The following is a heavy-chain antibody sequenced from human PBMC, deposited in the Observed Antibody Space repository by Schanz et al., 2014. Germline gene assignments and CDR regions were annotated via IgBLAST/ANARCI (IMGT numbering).Heavy chain of an antibody. J-gene: IGHJ4*02. D-gene: IGHD4-17*01. Sequence: QVQLQESGPGLVKPSQTLFLTCTLSGGSISSGGYYWSWIRQHPGKGLEWIGYIYYSGNTYYNPSLKSRVTISVDTSKNQFSLNLSSVSAADTAVYYCARGWGDYVLLWGQGTLVTVSS. CDR3: ARGWGDYVLL. V-gene: IGHV4-31*03. CDR1: GGSISSGGYY. CDR2: IYYSGNT.